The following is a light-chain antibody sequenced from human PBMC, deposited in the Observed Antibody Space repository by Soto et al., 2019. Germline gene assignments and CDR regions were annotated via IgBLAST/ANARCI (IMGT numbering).Light chain of an antibody. CDR3: QQYGSSPPWT. CDR2: GAS. J-gene: IGKJ1*01. V-gene: IGKV3-20*01. CDR1: QSVSSSY. Sequence: EIVSTQSPGTLSLSPGERATLSCRASQSVSSSYLVWYQQKPGQAPRLLIYGASSRATGIPDRFSGSGSGTDFTLTISRLETEDFAVYYCQQYGSSPPWTFGQGTKVEIK.